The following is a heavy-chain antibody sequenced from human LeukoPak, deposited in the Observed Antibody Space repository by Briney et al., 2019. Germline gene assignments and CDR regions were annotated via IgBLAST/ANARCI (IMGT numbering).Heavy chain of an antibody. Sequence: ASVKVSCKASGYTFTSYGISWVRQAPGQGLEWMGWTSAYNGNTNYAQKLQGRVTMTTDTSTSTAYMELRSLRSDDTAVYYCARERHSSGWYPFDYWGQGTLVTVSS. CDR2: TSAYNGNT. CDR1: GYTFTSYG. CDR3: ARERHSSGWYPFDY. V-gene: IGHV1-18*01. J-gene: IGHJ4*02. D-gene: IGHD6-19*01.